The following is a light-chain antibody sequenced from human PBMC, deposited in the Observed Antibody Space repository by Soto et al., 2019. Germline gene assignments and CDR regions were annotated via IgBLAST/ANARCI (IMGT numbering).Light chain of an antibody. CDR3: QQRSNWLT. Sequence: EVVLTQSPATLSLSPGDRATLFCRSSQSVNTYLAWYQQRLGQAPRLLIYDASNRATGIPARFSGSGSVTDFNLTISSLEPEDFAVYYCQQRSNWLTFGGGTKVEIK. CDR1: QSVNTY. J-gene: IGKJ4*01. V-gene: IGKV3-11*01. CDR2: DAS.